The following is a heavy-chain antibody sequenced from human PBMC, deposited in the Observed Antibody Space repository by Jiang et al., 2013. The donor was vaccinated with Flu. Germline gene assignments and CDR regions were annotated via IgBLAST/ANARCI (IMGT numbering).Heavy chain of an antibody. D-gene: IGHD1-26*01. CDR3: ARDFNSGTYSFDY. CDR1: GGSISSNSW. V-gene: IGHV4-4*02. J-gene: IGHJ4*02. CDR2: IFHSGIT. Sequence: GSGLVKPSGTLSLTCAVSGGSISSNSWWSWVRQPPGKGLEWIGEIFHSGITNYNPSLKSRVTISVDKSKNQFSLKLSSVTAADTAVYYXARDFNSGTYSFDYWGQGTLVTVSS.